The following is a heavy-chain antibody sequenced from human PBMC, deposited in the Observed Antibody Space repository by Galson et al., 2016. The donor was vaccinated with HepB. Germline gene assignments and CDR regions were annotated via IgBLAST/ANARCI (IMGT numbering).Heavy chain of an antibody. J-gene: IGHJ4*02. CDR1: GFMFSNHA. CDR2: LSGNGGAT. V-gene: IGHV3-23*01. CDR3: AKGAAVTMFNPATLFDY. D-gene: IGHD4-17*01. Sequence: SLRLSCAASGFMFSNHAMSWVRQAPGKGLEWVSTLSGNGGATSYADSVQGRFTISRDNSKNTLYLQMDSLRAEDTAVDYCAKGAAVTMFNPATLFDYWGQGIMVTVSS.